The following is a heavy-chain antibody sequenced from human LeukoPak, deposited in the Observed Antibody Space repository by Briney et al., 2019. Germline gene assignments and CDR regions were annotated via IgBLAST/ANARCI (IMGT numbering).Heavy chain of an antibody. Sequence: ESGPALVKPTQTLTLTCTFSGFSLSTSGMCVSWIRQPPGKALEWLARIDWDDDKYYSTSLKTRLTISKDTSKNQVVLTMTNMDPVDTATYYCARMYYDSSGYYHDAFDIWGQGTMVTVSS. CDR2: IDWDDDK. CDR1: GFSLSTSGMC. CDR3: ARMYYDSSGYYHDAFDI. D-gene: IGHD3-22*01. J-gene: IGHJ3*02. V-gene: IGHV2-70*11.